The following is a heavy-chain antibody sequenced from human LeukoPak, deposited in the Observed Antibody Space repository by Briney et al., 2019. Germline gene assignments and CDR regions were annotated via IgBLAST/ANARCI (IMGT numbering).Heavy chain of an antibody. D-gene: IGHD6-13*01. J-gene: IGHJ6*03. CDR2: IWSDGKIE. CDR1: GFTFSNYD. V-gene: IGHV3-30*02. CDR3: AKDPGTATRGFHMDV. Sequence: PGGSLRLSCAASGFTFSNYDMPWVRQSPGKGLEWLSLIWSDGKIEQYAASVEGRITISRDNSKNTVYLQMNSLRGEDTAVYYCAKDPGTATRGFHMDVWGKGTRVTVSS.